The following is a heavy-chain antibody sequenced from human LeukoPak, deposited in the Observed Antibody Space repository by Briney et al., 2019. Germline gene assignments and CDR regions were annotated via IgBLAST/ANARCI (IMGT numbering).Heavy chain of an antibody. CDR2: ISSSSSYI. CDR3: ARVWDYSKGEVDY. Sequence: PGGSLRLSCAASGFTFSSYSMTWVRQAPGKGLEWVSSISSSSSYIYYADSVKGRFTISRDNAKNSLYLQMNSLRAEDTAVYYCARVWDYSKGEVDYWGQGTLVTVSS. CDR1: GFTFSSYS. D-gene: IGHD4-11*01. J-gene: IGHJ4*02. V-gene: IGHV3-21*01.